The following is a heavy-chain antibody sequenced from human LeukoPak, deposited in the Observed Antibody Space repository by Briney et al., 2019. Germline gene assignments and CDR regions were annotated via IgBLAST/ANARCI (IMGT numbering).Heavy chain of an antibody. Sequence: GGSLRLSCAASGFTFSSYEMNWVRQAPGKGREWVSYISSRGSTIYYADSVKGRFTISRDNAKNSLYLQMNSLRAEDTAVYYCARGVYEKFDPWGQGTLVTVSS. V-gene: IGHV3-48*03. CDR3: ARGVYEKFDP. D-gene: IGHD2/OR15-2a*01. CDR1: GFTFSSYE. J-gene: IGHJ5*02. CDR2: ISSRGSTI.